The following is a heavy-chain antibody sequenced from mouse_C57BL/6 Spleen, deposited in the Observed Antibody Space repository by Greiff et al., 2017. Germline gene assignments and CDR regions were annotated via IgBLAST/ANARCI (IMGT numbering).Heavy chain of an antibody. Sequence: DVQLQESGGGLVKPGGSLKLSCAASGFTFSSYAMSWVRQTPEKRLEWVATISDGGSYTYYPDNVKGRFTISRDNAKNNLYLQMSHLKSEDTAMYYCARIYYGNYAWFAYWGQGTLVTVSA. CDR1: GFTFSSYA. V-gene: IGHV5-4*01. CDR3: ARIYYGNYAWFAY. CDR2: ISDGGSYT. D-gene: IGHD2-1*01. J-gene: IGHJ3*01.